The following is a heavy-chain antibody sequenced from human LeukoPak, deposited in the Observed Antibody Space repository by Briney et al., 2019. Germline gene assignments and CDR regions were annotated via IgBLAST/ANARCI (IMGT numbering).Heavy chain of an antibody. J-gene: IGHJ4*02. CDR1: GFTFSSYE. V-gene: IGHV3-48*03. CDR2: ISSSGSTK. Sequence: GGSLRLSCAASGFTFSSYEMNWVRQAPGKGLEWVSYISSSGSTKYYADSVKGRFTISRDNAKNSLYLQMNSLRAEDTAVYYCARGTLAVAGTNYFDYWGQGTLVTVSS. CDR3: ARGTLAVAGTNYFDY. D-gene: IGHD6-19*01.